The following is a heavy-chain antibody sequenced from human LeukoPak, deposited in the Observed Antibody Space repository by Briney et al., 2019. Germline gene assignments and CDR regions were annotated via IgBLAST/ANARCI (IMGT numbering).Heavy chain of an antibody. Sequence: ASVKVSCKASGYTFTSYYMHWVRQAPGQGLEWMGWINPNSGGTNYAQKFQGRVTMTRDTSISTAYMELSRLRSNDTAVYYCAREGGRYDILTGYPSFDYWGQGTLVTVSS. D-gene: IGHD3-9*01. CDR2: INPNSGGT. CDR1: GYTFTSYY. V-gene: IGHV1-2*02. CDR3: AREGGRYDILTGYPSFDY. J-gene: IGHJ4*02.